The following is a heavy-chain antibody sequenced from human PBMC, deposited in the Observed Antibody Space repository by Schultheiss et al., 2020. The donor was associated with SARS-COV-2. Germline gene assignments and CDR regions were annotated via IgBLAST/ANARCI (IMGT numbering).Heavy chain of an antibody. V-gene: IGHV3-53*01. D-gene: IGHD6-19*01. CDR2: IYSGGST. CDR3: ARDEGRSSGWYWDY. J-gene: IGHJ4*02. Sequence: GGSLRLSCAASGFTVSSNYMSWVRQAPGKGLEWVSVIYSGGSTYYADSVKGRFTISRDNSKNTLYLQMNSLRVEDTAVYYCARDEGRSSGWYWDYWGQGTLVTVSS. CDR1: GFTVSSNY.